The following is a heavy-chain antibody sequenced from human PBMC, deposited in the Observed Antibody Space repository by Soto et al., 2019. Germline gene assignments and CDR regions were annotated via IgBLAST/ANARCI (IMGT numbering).Heavy chain of an antibody. CDR3: GRGRSGELVVFY. CDR1: GYTFTGYY. CDR2: ISPKSGGT. D-gene: IGHD1-7*01. V-gene: IGHV1-2*02. Sequence: GASVKVSCKASGYTFTGYYIHWVRQAPGQGLEWVGEISPKSGGTRYAQKFQGRVTMTKDTSISTVYMELNNLSPGDTAVYYCGRGRSGELVVFYWGQGTLVTVSS. J-gene: IGHJ4*02.